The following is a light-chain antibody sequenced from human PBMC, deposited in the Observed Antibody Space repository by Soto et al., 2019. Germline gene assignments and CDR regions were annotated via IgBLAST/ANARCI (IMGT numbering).Light chain of an antibody. CDR3: QQSYSTPRT. CDR1: QSISSF. CDR2: AAS. Sequence: DIQMTQSPSSLSASVGDRVTITCRASQSISSFLNWYQQKLGKAPKLLIYAASSLQSGVPSRFSGSGSGADFTLTISSLQPEDFATYYCQQSYSTPRTFGQGTKLEI. J-gene: IGKJ2*01. V-gene: IGKV1-39*01.